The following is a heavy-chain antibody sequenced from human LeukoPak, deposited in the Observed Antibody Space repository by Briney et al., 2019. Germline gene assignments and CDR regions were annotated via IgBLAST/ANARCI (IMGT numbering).Heavy chain of an antibody. J-gene: IGHJ4*02. CDR1: GYTFTGYY. CDR3: ARGSVAAAGTHPLDY. CDR2: INPSGGST. V-gene: IGHV1-46*01. Sequence: GASVKVSCKASGYTFTGYYMHWVRQAPGQGLEWMGIINPSGGSTSYAQKFQGRVTMTRDTSTSTVYMELSSLRSEDTAVYYCARGSVAAAGTHPLDYWGQGTLVTVSS. D-gene: IGHD6-13*01.